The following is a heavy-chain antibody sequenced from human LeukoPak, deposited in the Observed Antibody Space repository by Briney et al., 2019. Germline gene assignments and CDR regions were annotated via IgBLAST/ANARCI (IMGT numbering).Heavy chain of an antibody. V-gene: IGHV3-23*01. D-gene: IGHD1-26*01. Sequence: GGSLRLSCAASGFTFSSYAMTWVRQAPGKGLEWVSAISGSGGSTYYADSVKGRFTISRDNSKNTLYLQMNSLRAEDTAVYYCAKRPPLSRLNSGSYHFDYWGQGTLVTVSS. CDR1: GFTFSSYA. CDR2: ISGSGGST. CDR3: AKRPPLSRLNSGSYHFDY. J-gene: IGHJ4*02.